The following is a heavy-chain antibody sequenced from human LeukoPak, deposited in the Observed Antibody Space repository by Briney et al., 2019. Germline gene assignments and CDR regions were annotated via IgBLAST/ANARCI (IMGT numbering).Heavy chain of an antibody. Sequence: GGSLRLSCAASGFTFSSYAMHWVRQAPGKGLEWVAVISNDGSNKYYADSVKGRFTISRDNSKNTLYLQMNSLRPEDTAVYYCARFRGVAGTSPFDYWGQGTLVTVSS. D-gene: IGHD6-19*01. CDR2: ISNDGSNK. J-gene: IGHJ4*02. CDR1: GFTFSSYA. V-gene: IGHV3-30*04. CDR3: ARFRGVAGTSPFDY.